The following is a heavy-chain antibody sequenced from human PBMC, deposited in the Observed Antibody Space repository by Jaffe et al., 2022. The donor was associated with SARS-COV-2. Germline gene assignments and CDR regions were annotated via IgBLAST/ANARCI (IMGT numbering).Heavy chain of an antibody. CDR2: IYSGGST. J-gene: IGHJ4*02. D-gene: IGHD6-19*01. CDR1: GFTVSSNY. V-gene: IGHV3-53*01. CDR3: ARGGPVAQWRGGLDY. Sequence: EVQLVESGGGLIQPGGSLRLSCAASGFTVSSNYMSWVRQAPGKGLEWVSVIYSGGSTYYADSVKGRFTISRDNSKNTLYLQMNSLRAEDTAVYYCARGGPVAQWRGGLDYWGQGTLVTVSS.